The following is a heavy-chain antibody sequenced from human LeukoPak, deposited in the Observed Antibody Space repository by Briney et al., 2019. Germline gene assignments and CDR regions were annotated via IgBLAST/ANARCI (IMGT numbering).Heavy chain of an antibody. Sequence: PGGSLRLSCAASGFTFSSYGMHWVRQAPGKGLEWVAFIRYDGSNKYYADSVKGRFTISRDNSKNTLYLQMNSLRAEDTAVYYCAKDYWDYYDSSGSTLDYWGQGTLVTVSS. CDR1: GFTFSSYG. CDR2: IRYDGSNK. V-gene: IGHV3-30*02. D-gene: IGHD3-22*01. J-gene: IGHJ4*02. CDR3: AKDYWDYYDSSGSTLDY.